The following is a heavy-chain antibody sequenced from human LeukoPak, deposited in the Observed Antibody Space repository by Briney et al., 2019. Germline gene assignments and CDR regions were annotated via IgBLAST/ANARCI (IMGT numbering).Heavy chain of an antibody. CDR2: ISTRGSYI. D-gene: IGHD3-10*01. V-gene: IGHV3-21*01. J-gene: IGHJ1*01. CDR1: GFTFSSYN. Sequence: PGGSLRLSCAASGFTFSSYNMNWVRRAPGKGLEWVSSISTRGSYIYYADSLKGRFTISRDNAKNSLYLQMNSLRAEDTAVYYCARAEVLLWFGESPGAEYFQHWGQGTLVTVSS. CDR3: ARAEVLLWFGESPGAEYFQH.